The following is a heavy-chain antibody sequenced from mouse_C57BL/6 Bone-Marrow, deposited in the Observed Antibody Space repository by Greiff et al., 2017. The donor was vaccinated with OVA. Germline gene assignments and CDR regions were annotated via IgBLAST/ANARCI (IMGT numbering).Heavy chain of an antibody. CDR1: GYTFTSYG. CDR3: ARTLITTVVATDWYFDV. J-gene: IGHJ1*03. Sequence: VKLQQSGAELARPGASVKLSCKASGYTFTSYGISWVKQRTGQGLEWIGEIYPRSGNTYYNEKFKGKATLTADKSSSTAYMELRSLTSEDSAVYFCARTLITTVVATDWYFDVWGTGTTVTVSS. V-gene: IGHV1-81*01. CDR2: IYPRSGNT. D-gene: IGHD1-1*01.